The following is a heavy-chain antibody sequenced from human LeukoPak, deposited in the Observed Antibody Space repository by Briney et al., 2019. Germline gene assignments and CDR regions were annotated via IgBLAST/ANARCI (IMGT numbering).Heavy chain of an antibody. Sequence: ASVKVSCKVSGYTLTELSMHWVRQAPGKGLEWMGWISPSSGDTNYAHQFQGRVTMTRDTSISTAYMELSGLTSDDTAVYYCASVTYSAYDNFDSWGQGTLVTVSS. CDR3: ASVTYSAYDNFDS. J-gene: IGHJ4*02. CDR1: GYTLTELS. CDR2: ISPSSGDT. D-gene: IGHD5-12*01. V-gene: IGHV1-2*07.